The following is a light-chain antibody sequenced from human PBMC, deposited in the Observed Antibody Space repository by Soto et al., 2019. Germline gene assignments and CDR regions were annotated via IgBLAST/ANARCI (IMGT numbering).Light chain of an antibody. CDR3: QQYERDFPFA. CDR1: QSINVW. J-gene: IGKJ3*01. V-gene: IGKV1-5*03. Sequence: DIQMTQSPSTLSASVGDRVTITCRASQSINVWLAWYQQKPGKDPKILIYQASILESGVPSRFSGSGSGTEFALTISTLQPYDFATYSCQQYERDFPFAFGPGTNVDIK. CDR2: QAS.